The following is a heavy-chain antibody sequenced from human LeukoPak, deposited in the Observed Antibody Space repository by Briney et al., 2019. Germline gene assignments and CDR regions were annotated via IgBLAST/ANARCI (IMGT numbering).Heavy chain of an antibody. V-gene: IGHV4-4*07. Sequence: PSETLSLICTVFGGSISLYYWSWIRQSAAKGLEWIGRIYISGKTTHNSSLKSRVTMSVDMSKNQVSLKLSSVTAADTAVYYCARYRVDSAAPYFDYWGQGTLVTVSS. J-gene: IGHJ4*02. D-gene: IGHD5/OR15-5a*01. CDR3: ARYRVDSAAPYFDY. CDR1: GGSISLYY. CDR2: IYISGKT.